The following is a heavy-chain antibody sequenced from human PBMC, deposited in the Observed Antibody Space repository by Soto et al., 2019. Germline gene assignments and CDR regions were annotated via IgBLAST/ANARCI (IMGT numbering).Heavy chain of an antibody. Sequence: QLQLQESGPGLVKPSQTLSLACTVSGGSFSSGGYYWSWIRQLPGKGLEWIGYIYYSGSTYYNPSLKGRFTISLDTSKNLFSLKLSSVTAADTAVYYCAIATSFSGHHGYWGQGTLVTVSS. CDR1: GGSFSSGGYY. V-gene: IGHV4-31*03. CDR2: IYYSGST. D-gene: IGHD2-8*02. J-gene: IGHJ4*02. CDR3: AIATSFSGHHGY.